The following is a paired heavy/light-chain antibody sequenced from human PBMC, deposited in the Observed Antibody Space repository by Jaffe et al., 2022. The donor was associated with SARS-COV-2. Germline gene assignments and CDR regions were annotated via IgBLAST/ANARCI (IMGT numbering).Light chain of an antibody. J-gene: IGLJ1*01. CDR3: GTWDTSLSANYV. Sequence: QSVLTQPPSVSAAPGQKVTISCSGSSSNIGNNYVSWYQQFPGTAPKLLIYENNKRPSGIPDRFSGSKSGTSATLGITGLQTGDEADYYCGTWDTSLSANYVFGPGTKVTVL. CDR1: SSNIGNNY. V-gene: IGLV1-51*02. CDR2: ENN.
Heavy chain of an antibody. CDR3: VRTYYYGSGSYNDAFDI. Sequence: QVQLVESGGGLVKPGGSLRLSCAASGFTFSDYHMSWIRQAPGKGLEWVSYIYRSGSAIYYADSVKGRFIISRDNAKNSLYLQMNSLRAEDTAVYYCVRTYYYGSGSYNDAFDIWGQGTMVTVSS. CDR1: GFTFSDYH. D-gene: IGHD3-10*01. V-gene: IGHV3-11*01. J-gene: IGHJ3*02. CDR2: IYRSGSAI.